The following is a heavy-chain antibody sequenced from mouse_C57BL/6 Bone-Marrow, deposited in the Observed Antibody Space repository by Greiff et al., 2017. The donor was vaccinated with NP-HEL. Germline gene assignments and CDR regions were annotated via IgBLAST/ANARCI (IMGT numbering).Heavy chain of an antibody. J-gene: IGHJ4*01. D-gene: IGHD5-1-1*01. V-gene: IGHV1-19*01. CDR3: ARPNTAAPYYAMDY. CDR2: INPYNGGT. Sequence: VQLQQSGPVLVKPGASVKMSCKASGYTFTDYYMNWVKQSPGKSLEWIGVINPYNGGTSYNQKFKGKATLTVDKSSSTAYMELNSLTSEDSAVYYCARPNTAAPYYAMDYWGQGTTVTVSS. CDR1: GYTFTDYY.